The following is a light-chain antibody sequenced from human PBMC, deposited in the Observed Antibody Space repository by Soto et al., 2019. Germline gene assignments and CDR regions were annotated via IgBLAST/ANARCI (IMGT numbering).Light chain of an antibody. CDR3: QQYGTSPQT. CDR2: GTS. V-gene: IGKV3-20*01. J-gene: IGKJ1*01. CDR1: QSVSSY. Sequence: EIVLTQSPATLSLSPGERATLSCWASQSVSSYLAWYQHKPGQAPRFLIYGTSSRATGIPDRFRGSGSGTDFTLTISRLEPEDFAVYYCQQYGTSPQTFGQGTKVDIK.